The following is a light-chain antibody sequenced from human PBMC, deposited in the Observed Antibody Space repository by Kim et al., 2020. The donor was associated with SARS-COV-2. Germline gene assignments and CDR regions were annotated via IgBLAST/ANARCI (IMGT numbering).Light chain of an antibody. Sequence: LSPGEGATLSCRASQSVSSSYLAWYQQKPGQAPRLLIYGASSRATGIPDRFSGSGSGTDFTLTISRLEPEDFAVYYCQQYGSSLLTFGGGTKLEIK. J-gene: IGKJ4*01. CDR2: GAS. V-gene: IGKV3-20*01. CDR1: QSVSSSY. CDR3: QQYGSSLLT.